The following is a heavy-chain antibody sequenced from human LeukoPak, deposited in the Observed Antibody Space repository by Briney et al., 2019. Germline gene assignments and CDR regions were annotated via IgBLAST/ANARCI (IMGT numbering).Heavy chain of an antibody. Sequence: PSETLSLTCAVYGGSFSGYYWSWIRQPAGKGLEWIGEINHSGSTNYNPSLKSRVTISVDTSKNQFSLKLSSVTAADTAVYYCARGLDDYIWGSYRYTRTIPFDYWGQGTLVTVSS. V-gene: IGHV4-34*01. J-gene: IGHJ4*02. CDR1: GGSFSGYY. CDR2: INHSGST. D-gene: IGHD3-16*02. CDR3: ARGLDDYIWGSYRYTRTIPFDY.